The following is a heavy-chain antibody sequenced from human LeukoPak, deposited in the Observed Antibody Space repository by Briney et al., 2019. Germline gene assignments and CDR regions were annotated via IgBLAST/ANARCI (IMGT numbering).Heavy chain of an antibody. Sequence: SETLSLTCTVSGGSISSGDYYWNWIRQPPGKGLEWIGYIYYSGSTYYNPSLQSRVTISVDTSKNQFSLKLSSVTAADTAVYYCARGRILGAIAYWGQGTLVTVSS. V-gene: IGHV4-30-4*01. J-gene: IGHJ4*02. CDR3: ARGRILGAIAY. D-gene: IGHD1-26*01. CDR2: IYYSGST. CDR1: GGSISSGDYY.